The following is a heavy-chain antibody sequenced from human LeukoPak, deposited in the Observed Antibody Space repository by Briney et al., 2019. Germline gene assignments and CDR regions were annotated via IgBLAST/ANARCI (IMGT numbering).Heavy chain of an antibody. CDR1: GFALSSHW. V-gene: IGHV3-7*03. J-gene: IGHJ6*02. CDR2: VNRDGSET. Sequence: PGGSLRLSCAASGFALSSHWMTWVRLVPGRGPEWEANVNRDGSETYYLDSVKGRFTISKDNAKNSLYLQMNSLRAEDTALYHCARNNGMDVWGQGTTVIVSS. CDR3: ARNNGMDV.